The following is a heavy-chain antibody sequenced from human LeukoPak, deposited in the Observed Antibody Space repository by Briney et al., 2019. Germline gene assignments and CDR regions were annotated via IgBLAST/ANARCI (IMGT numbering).Heavy chain of an antibody. Sequence: PSETLSLTCTVSGYSISSGYYWGWIRQPPGKGLEWIGYIYYSGSTNYNPSLKSRVTISVDTSKNQFSLKLSSVTAADTAVYYCARVGGSSGWYTGYYFDYWGQGTLVTVSS. V-gene: IGHV4-61*05. D-gene: IGHD6-19*01. CDR3: ARVGGSSGWYTGYYFDY. CDR1: GYSISSGYY. CDR2: IYYSGST. J-gene: IGHJ4*02.